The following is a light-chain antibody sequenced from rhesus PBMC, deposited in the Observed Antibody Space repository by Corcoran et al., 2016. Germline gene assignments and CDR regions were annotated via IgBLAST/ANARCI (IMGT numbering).Light chain of an antibody. V-gene: IGKV2-60*02. J-gene: IGKJ3*01. CDR2: CVS. CDR1: QCLRSSNGYNY. CDR3: MQTLQTPFT. Sequence: DIVMTQTPPSLPVTLGEPASTSCRSSQCLRSSNGYNYLNWYLQKPGQTPQLLIYCVSNRASGVPDRLRGRGSGTEVTLKVSRVRAEDVGVYYCMQTLQTPFTIGRGAKLDIK.